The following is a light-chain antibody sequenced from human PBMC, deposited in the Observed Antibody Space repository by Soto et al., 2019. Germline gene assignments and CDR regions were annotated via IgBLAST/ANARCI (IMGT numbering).Light chain of an antibody. Sequence: DIVMTQSPLCLPVTPGEPASIAGRSSQSLLHSNGYNYLDWYQQKPGQSPQLLIYLASNRAYGVPDRSSGSGSGKDFTLKISRVEAEDVGVYYCMQALQTPRRTFGQGTKVDIK. V-gene: IGKV2-28*01. CDR3: MQALQTPRRT. J-gene: IGKJ1*01. CDR1: QSLLHSNGYNY. CDR2: LAS.